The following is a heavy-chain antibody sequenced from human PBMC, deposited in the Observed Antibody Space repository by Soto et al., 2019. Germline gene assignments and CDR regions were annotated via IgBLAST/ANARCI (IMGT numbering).Heavy chain of an antibody. D-gene: IGHD3-10*01. CDR3: ARVSPYYGSGSSFDY. CDR2: IYYSGST. Sequence: SETLSLTCTVSGGSISSGGYYWSWIRQHPGKGLEWIGYIYYSGSTYYNPSLKSRVTISVDTSKNQFSLKLSSATAADTAVYYCARVSPYYGSGSSFDYWGQGTLVTVSS. V-gene: IGHV4-31*03. J-gene: IGHJ4*02. CDR1: GGSISSGGYY.